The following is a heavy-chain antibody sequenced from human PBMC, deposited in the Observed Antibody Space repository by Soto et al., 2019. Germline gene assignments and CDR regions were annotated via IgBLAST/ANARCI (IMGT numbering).Heavy chain of an antibody. D-gene: IGHD5-18*01. J-gene: IGHJ4*02. Sequence: SETLSLTCTVSGGSISSGGYYWSWISQHPGKGLEWIGYIYYSGSTYYNPSLKSRVTISVDTSKNQFSLKLSSVTAADTAVYYCARSSDTAMDTFDYWGQGTLVTVSS. CDR1: GGSISSGGYY. CDR2: IYYSGST. CDR3: ARSSDTAMDTFDY. V-gene: IGHV4-31*03.